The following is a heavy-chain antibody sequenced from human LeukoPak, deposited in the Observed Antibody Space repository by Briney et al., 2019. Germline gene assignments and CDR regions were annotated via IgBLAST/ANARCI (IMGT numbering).Heavy chain of an antibody. CDR3: ARRPKRGVVAASRWFDP. V-gene: IGHV4-34*01. CDR2: INHSGST. D-gene: IGHD2-15*01. Sequence: SETLSLTCAVYDGSFSGYYWSWIRQPPGKGLEWIGEINHSGSTNYNPSLKSRVTISVDTSKNQFSLKLSSVTAADTAVYYCARRPKRGVVAASRWFDPWGQGTLVTVSS. CDR1: DGSFSGYY. J-gene: IGHJ5*02.